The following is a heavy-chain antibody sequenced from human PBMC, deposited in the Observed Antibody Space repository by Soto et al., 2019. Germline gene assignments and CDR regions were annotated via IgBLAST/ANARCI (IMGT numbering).Heavy chain of an antibody. D-gene: IGHD6-13*01. Sequence: EVQLVESGGGLVQPGGSLRLSCAASGFTFSRFWMHWVRQAPGKGLVWVSRINTDGSSTTYADSVKGRFTISRDNAKNTLYLQMVSLRAEDTGVYYCTRDPGAYSSTWSFYFDSWGQGTLVTVSS. J-gene: IGHJ4*02. CDR2: INTDGSST. V-gene: IGHV3-74*01. CDR3: TRDPGAYSSTWSFYFDS. CDR1: GFTFSRFW.